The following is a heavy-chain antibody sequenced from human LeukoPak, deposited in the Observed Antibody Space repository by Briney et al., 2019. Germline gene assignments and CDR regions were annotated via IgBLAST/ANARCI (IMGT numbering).Heavy chain of an antibody. D-gene: IGHD4-17*01. CDR3: TADSVSDYGDSKGDALDV. CDR1: GFTVGDAW. Sequence: PGESLRLSCAASGFTVGDAWMTWVRQGPGKGLEWVGRIKSKIDGGTTDYAAPVRGRFIISRDESKGILYLQMNSLKTEDTGVYYCTADSVSDYGDSKGDALDVWGQGTMVTVSS. CDR2: IKSKIDGGTT. J-gene: IGHJ3*01. V-gene: IGHV3-15*01.